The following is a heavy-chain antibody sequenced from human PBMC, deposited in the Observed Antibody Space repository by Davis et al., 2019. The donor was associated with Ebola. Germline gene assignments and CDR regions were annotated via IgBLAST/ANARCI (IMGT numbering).Heavy chain of an antibody. CDR1: GFTFSSYA. Sequence: GESLKISCAASGFTFSSYAMRWVRQAPGKGLEWVSGISGSGGSTYYADSVKGRFTISRDNSKNTLFLQMNSLSADDTGVYYCAKEGYFDWLLHFDYWGQGTLVTVST. CDR2: ISGSGGST. V-gene: IGHV3-23*01. J-gene: IGHJ4*02. CDR3: AKEGYFDWLLHFDY. D-gene: IGHD3-9*01.